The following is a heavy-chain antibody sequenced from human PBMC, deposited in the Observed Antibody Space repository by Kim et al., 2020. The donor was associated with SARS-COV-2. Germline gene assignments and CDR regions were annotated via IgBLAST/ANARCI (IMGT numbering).Heavy chain of an antibody. D-gene: IGHD2-2*02. Sequence: GGSLRLSCAASGFTFSSYAMSWVRQAPGKGLEWVSAISGSGGSTYYADSVKGRFTISRDNSKNTLYLQMNSLRAEDTAVYYCASGYCSSTSCYINWFDPWGQGTLVTVSS. CDR2: ISGSGGST. CDR3: ASGYCSSTSCYINWFDP. J-gene: IGHJ5*02. V-gene: IGHV3-23*01. CDR1: GFTFSSYA.